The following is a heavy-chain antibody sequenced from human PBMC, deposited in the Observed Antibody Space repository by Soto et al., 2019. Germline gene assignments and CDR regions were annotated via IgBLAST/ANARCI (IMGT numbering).Heavy chain of an antibody. Sequence: ASVKVSCKASGYTFTSYDMHWVRQAPGQRLEWMGGIIPIFGTANYAQKFQGRVTITVDESTSTAYMELSSLRSEDTAVYYCANIEPPSQQLDRINYYYGMDVWGQGTTVAVSS. CDR2: IIPIFGTA. J-gene: IGHJ6*02. V-gene: IGHV1-69*13. CDR1: GYTFTSYD. CDR3: ANIEPPSQQLDRINYYYGMDV. D-gene: IGHD6-13*01.